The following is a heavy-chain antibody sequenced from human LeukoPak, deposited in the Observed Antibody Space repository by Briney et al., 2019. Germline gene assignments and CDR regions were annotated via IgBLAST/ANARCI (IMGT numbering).Heavy chain of an antibody. CDR3: ARAGTYHDSSGFWNS. Sequence: GGSLRLSCAASGLTFSSYWMSWVRHSPGKGLEWVANIKQDGSENHYVDSVKGRFTISRDNAKNSLYLQMNSLKAEDAAVYYCARAGTYHDSSGFWNSWGQGTQVTVSS. J-gene: IGHJ4*02. CDR2: IKQDGSEN. V-gene: IGHV3-7*01. CDR1: GLTFSSYW. D-gene: IGHD3-22*01.